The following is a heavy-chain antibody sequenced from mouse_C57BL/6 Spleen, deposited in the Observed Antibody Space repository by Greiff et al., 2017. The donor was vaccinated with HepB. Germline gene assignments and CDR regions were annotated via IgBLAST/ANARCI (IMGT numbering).Heavy chain of an antibody. CDR1: GYTFTSYW. Sequence: QVQLQQSGAELVRPGSSVKLSCKASGYTFTSYWMHWVKQRPIQGLEWIGNIDPSDSETHYNQKFKDKATLTVDKSSSTAYMQLSSLTSEDSAVYYCARMDYGNSYWGQGTSVTVSS. V-gene: IGHV1-52*01. CDR2: IDPSDSET. D-gene: IGHD2-1*01. CDR3: ARMDYGNSY. J-gene: IGHJ4*01.